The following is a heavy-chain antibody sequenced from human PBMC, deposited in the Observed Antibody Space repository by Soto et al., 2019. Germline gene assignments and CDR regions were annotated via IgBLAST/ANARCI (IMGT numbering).Heavy chain of an antibody. CDR3: ARDKITGLFAY. CDR1: GGSFSGYY. CDR2: INHSGST. V-gene: IGHV4-34*01. Sequence: QVQLQQWGAGLLKPSETLSLTCAVYGGSFSGYYWTWIRQPPGTGLEWIGEINHSGSTNYNPSLKSRVPISAETSKNQFSLKLTSVTAADTAVYYCARDKITGLFAYWGQGTLVTVSS. D-gene: IGHD2-8*02. J-gene: IGHJ4*02.